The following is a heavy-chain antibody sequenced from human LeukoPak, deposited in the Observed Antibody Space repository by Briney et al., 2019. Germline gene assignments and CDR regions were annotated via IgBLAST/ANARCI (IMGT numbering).Heavy chain of an antibody. D-gene: IGHD5-24*01. V-gene: IGHV4-39*01. J-gene: IGHJ4*02. CDR3: ARHEKMATHDY. CDR2: IYYSGST. Sequence: PSETLSLTCTVSGGSISSSSYYWGWIRQPPGKGLEWIGSIYYSGSTYYNPSLKSRVTISVDTSKNQFSLKLSSVTAADTAVYYCARHEKMATHDYWGQGTLVTVSS. CDR1: GGSISSSSYY.